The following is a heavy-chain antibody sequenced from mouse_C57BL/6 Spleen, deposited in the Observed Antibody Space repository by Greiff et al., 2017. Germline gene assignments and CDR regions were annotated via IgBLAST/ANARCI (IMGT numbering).Heavy chain of an antibody. Sequence: VQLQQSVAELVRPGASVKLSCTASGFNIKNTYMHWVKQRPEQGLEWIGRIDPANGNTKYAPKFQGKATITADTPSNTAYLQLSSLTSEDTAIYYCASLITTVVDGWYFDVWGTGTTVTVSS. J-gene: IGHJ1*03. V-gene: IGHV14-3*01. CDR2: IDPANGNT. D-gene: IGHD1-1*01. CDR3: ASLITTVVDGWYFDV. CDR1: GFNIKNTY.